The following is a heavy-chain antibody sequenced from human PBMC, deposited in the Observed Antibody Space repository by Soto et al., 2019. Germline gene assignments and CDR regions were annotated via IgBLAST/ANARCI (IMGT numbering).Heavy chain of an antibody. CDR3: ARDPYSSTTVTIFDY. J-gene: IGHJ4*02. D-gene: IGHD4-17*01. CDR2: ISNSGSNI. CDR1: GLTFSSHS. Sequence: EVQLVESGGGLVQPGGSLRLSCAASGLTFSSHSMNWVRQASGKGLEWVSYISNSGSNIYYADSVKGRFTISRDNAKNSLYLQMNSLRDEDTAVYYCARDPYSSTTVTIFDYWGQGTLVTVSS. V-gene: IGHV3-48*02.